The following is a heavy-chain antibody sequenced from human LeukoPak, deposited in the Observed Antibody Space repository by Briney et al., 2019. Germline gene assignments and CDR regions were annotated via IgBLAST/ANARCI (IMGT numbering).Heavy chain of an antibody. CDR1: GGSFSGYY. J-gene: IGHJ4*02. V-gene: IGHV3-23*01. D-gene: IGHD4-17*01. CDR2: ISGGGGST. CDR3: AKGMTTVTSSDFDY. Sequence: ASETLSLTCAVYGGSFSGYYWSWIRQPPGKGLEWVSEISGGGGSTYYADSVKGRFTISRDNSKNTLYLQMNSLRAEDTAVYYCAKGMTTVTSSDFDYWGQGTLVTVSS.